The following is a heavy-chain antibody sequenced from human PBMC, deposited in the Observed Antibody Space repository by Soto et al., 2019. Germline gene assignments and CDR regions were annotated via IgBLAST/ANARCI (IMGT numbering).Heavy chain of an antibody. CDR3: ARELSKPAMVNDS. V-gene: IGHV4-34*01. CDR2: INHSGST. D-gene: IGHD5-18*01. J-gene: IGHJ4*02. Sequence: SETLSLTCAVCGRSLSGYYWSWIRQPPGKGLEWIGEINHSGSTNYNPSLKSRVTISVDTSKNQFSLKLSSVTAADTAVYYCARELSKPAMVNDSWGKEPLLPVSS. CDR1: GRSLSGYY.